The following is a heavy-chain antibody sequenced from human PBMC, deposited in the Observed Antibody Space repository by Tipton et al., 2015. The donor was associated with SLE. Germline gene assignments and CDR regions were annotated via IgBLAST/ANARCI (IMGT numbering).Heavy chain of an antibody. D-gene: IGHD2-8*02. CDR3: AREDCTGGVCYAAFDI. CDR1: GFTFSSYA. CDR2: ISSNGGST. J-gene: IGHJ3*02. Sequence: SLRLSCAASGFTFSSYAMHWVRQAPGKGLEYVSAISSNGGSTYYADSVKGRFTISRDNSKNTLYLQMGSLRAEDMAVYYCAREDCTGGVCYAAFDIWGQGTMATVSS. V-gene: IGHV3-64*02.